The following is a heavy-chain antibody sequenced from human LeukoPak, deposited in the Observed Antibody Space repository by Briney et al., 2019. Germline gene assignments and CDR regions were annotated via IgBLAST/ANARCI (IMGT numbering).Heavy chain of an antibody. J-gene: IGHJ4*02. Sequence: KSSETLSLTCTVSGYSISSGYYWGWIRQPPGKGLEWIGSIYHSGSTYYNPSHKSRVTISVDTSKNQFSLKLSSVTAADTAVYYCASFLCGGDCYVDYWGQGTLVTVSS. CDR2: IYHSGST. CDR3: ASFLCGGDCYVDY. V-gene: IGHV4-38-2*02. CDR1: GYSISSGYY. D-gene: IGHD2-21*02.